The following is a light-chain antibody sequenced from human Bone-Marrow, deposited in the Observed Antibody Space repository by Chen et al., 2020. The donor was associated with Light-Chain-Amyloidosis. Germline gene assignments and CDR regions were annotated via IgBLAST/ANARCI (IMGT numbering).Light chain of an antibody. Sequence: SYELTQPPSVSVSPGQTARITCSGDDLPTKYAHWYQQKPGQAPVLVIHIDTERPSGISERFSGSSSGTTATLTISGDQAEDEADYHCQSADSSGTYEVIFGGGTKLTVL. J-gene: IGLJ2*01. V-gene: IGLV3-25*03. CDR3: QSADSSGTYEVI. CDR2: IDT. CDR1: DLPTKY.